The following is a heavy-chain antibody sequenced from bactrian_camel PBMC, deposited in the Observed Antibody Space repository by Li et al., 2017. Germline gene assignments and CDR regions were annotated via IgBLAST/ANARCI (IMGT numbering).Heavy chain of an antibody. Sequence: HVQLVESGGGSVQAGGSLRLSCTVSRYTYTMGWFRQTPGKEREGVAVIDSDGSARYADSVRGRFAISQDNAKNTLYLQMSSLQPEDTAMYYCKVEQVVGGFCVGTDFWGKGTQVTV. CDR2: IDSDGSA. D-gene: IGHD3*01. V-gene: IGHV3S53*01. J-gene: IGHJ7*01. CDR1: RYTYTM.